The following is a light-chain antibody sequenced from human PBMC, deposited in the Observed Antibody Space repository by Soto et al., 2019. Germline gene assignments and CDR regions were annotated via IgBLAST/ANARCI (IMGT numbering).Light chain of an antibody. CDR3: QSYDSTLSARYV. Sequence: QSVLTQPPSVSGAPGQRVTISCTGSSSNTGAGYDVHWNQQRPGTAPKLLVFGNINRPSGVPDRFSGSKSGTSASLAITGLQAEDEGDHYCQSYDSTLSARYVFGTGTKVTVL. J-gene: IGLJ1*01. V-gene: IGLV1-40*01. CDR2: GNI. CDR1: SSNTGAGYD.